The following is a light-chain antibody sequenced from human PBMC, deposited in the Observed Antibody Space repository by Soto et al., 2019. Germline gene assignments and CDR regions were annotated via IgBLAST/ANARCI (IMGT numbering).Light chain of an antibody. CDR1: STNIGSNN. V-gene: IGLV1-44*01. CDR3: SAWDDSLNGVV. Sequence: QAVVTQPPSASGTPGQRVTISCSGTSTNIGSNNVNWYQQVPGTAPKFLIYATSQRPSGVPDRFSGSKSGTSASLDISGLQSEDEADYYCSAWDDSLNGVVFGGGTELTV. CDR2: ATS. J-gene: IGLJ2*01.